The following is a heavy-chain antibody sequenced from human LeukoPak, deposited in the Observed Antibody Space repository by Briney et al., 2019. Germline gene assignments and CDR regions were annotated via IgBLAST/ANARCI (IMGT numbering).Heavy chain of an antibody. CDR1: GFPFSTYS. CDR3: ARDRYGDSVALDFWYFDL. D-gene: IGHD4-17*01. Sequence: PGGSLRLSCTASGFPFSTYSMNWVRQAPGKGLEWISYISSSTKTIYYADSVRGRFTISRDNGETSLFLQMTSLRDDDTAVYSCARDRYGDSVALDFWYFDLWGRGTLVTVSS. J-gene: IGHJ2*01. V-gene: IGHV3-48*02. CDR2: ISSSTKTI.